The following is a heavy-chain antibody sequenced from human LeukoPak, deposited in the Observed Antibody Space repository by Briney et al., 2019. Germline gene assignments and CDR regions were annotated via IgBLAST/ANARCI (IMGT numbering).Heavy chain of an antibody. CDR2: ISGSGGST. D-gene: IGHD2-15*01. Sequence: PGGSLRLSCAASGFTFSSYAMSWVRQAPGKGLEWVSAISGSGGSTYYADSVKGRFTISRDNSKNTLYLQMNSLRAEDTAVYYCLSGGVAATLPYFDYWGQGTLVTVSS. CDR1: GFTFSSYA. V-gene: IGHV3-23*01. CDR3: LSGGVAATLPYFDY. J-gene: IGHJ4*02.